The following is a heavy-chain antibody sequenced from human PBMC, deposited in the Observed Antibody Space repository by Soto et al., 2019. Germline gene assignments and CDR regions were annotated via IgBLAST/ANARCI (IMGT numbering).Heavy chain of an antibody. CDR2: IVPGLGTA. J-gene: IGHJ5*02. CDR3: ARSYASGSPNWFDP. CDR1: GGTFSIYG. D-gene: IGHD3-10*01. V-gene: IGHV1-69*13. Sequence: SVKVSRKTAGGTFSIYGINWVRQAPGQGLELIGGIVPGLGTASYAQKFQGRVRIIADAPTRTAYLELRSLRYEDTAMYYCARSYASGSPNWFDPWGQGTQVTVSS.